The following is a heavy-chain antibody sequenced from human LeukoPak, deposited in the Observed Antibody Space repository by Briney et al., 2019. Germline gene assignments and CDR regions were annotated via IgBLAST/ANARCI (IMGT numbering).Heavy chain of an antibody. CDR3: AKAPYDTSGFSSPNYFDY. J-gene: IGHJ4*02. V-gene: IGHV3-23*01. CDR1: GFSFSDYV. Sequence: PGGSLRLSCAASGFSFSDYVMNWVRQAPGKGLEWVSAICSNDNNTYYADSVKGRFTISRDNSKNTLFLQMNSQRAEDTAVYYCAKAPYDTSGFSSPNYFDYWGQGTLVTVSS. CDR2: ICSNDNNT. D-gene: IGHD3-22*01.